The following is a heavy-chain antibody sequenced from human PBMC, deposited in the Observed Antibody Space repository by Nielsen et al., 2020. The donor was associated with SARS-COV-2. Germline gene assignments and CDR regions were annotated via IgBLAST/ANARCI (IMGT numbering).Heavy chain of an antibody. CDR1: GFMFSSYA. J-gene: IGHJ5*02. Sequence: GESLKISCAASGFMFSSYAMHWVRQAPGKGLEWVAVIYNDGGNKYYGDAVKGRFTISRDNSKKTLFLQMNNLRAEDTAVYYCAREGPDFWSTSDKRGWFGPWGQGILVTVS. D-gene: IGHD3-3*01. V-gene: IGHV3-33*01. CDR3: AREGPDFWSTSDKRGWFGP. CDR2: IYNDGGNK.